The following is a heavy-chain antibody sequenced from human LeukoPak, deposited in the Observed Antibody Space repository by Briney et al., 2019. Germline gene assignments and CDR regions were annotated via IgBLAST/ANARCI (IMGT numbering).Heavy chain of an antibody. D-gene: IGHD2-2*02. V-gene: IGHV4/OR15-8*01. J-gene: IGHJ6*02. CDR1: VGSISSGNW. CDR2: IHHNGTR. CDR3: ASAPILRGEGGEHYRCGLDV. Sequence: SETLSLTCGVSVGSISSGNWWTWVRQSPGKGLEWIGEIHHNGTRNYNPSLKSRVIISLDTFKNHISLILTSLTAADTAVYYCASAPILRGEGGEHYRCGLDVWGQGTTVIVSS.